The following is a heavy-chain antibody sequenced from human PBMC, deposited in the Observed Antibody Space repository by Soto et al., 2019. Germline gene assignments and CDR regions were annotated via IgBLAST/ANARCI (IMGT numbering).Heavy chain of an antibody. D-gene: IGHD2-8*01. CDR3: TTDSRTSLPEIRFDY. CDR2: VKSKTDGGSS. J-gene: IGHJ4*01. Sequence: GGSLRLSCVASGFPFSNAWINWVRQVPGKGLEWVGRVKSKTDGGSSDYAAAVKGRFAVSRDDSRNIVYLQMNSLKIEDTGVYYCTTDSRTSLPEIRFDYWGHGTLVTVSS. CDR1: GFPFSNAW. V-gene: IGHV3-15*07.